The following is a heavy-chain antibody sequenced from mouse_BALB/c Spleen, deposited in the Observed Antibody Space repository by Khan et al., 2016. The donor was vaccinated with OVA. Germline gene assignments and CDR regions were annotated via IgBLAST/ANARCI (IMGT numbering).Heavy chain of an antibody. CDR1: GYSITSGYA. D-gene: IGHD1-1*01. V-gene: IGHV3-2*02. CDR2: ISYSGVT. CDR3: ARGKYYGYYFDY. Sequence: EVKLEVSGPGLVKPSQSLSLTCTVTGYSITSGYAWNWIRQFPGNKLEWMGYISYSGVTSYTPSLKSRISITRDTSKNQFFLQLNSVTTEDTATYYCARGKYYGYYFDYWGQGTTRTVSS. J-gene: IGHJ2*01.